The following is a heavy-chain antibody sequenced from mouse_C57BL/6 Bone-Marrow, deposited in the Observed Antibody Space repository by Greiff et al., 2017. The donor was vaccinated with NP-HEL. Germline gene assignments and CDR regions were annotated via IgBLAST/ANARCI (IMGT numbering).Heavy chain of an antibody. V-gene: IGHV2-6*03. J-gene: IGHJ4*01. CDR1: GFSLTSYG. CDR3: ARGITTVNYAMDY. CDR2: IWSDGST. Sequence: QVQLKESGPGLVAPSQSLSITCTVSGFSLTSYGVHWVRQPPGKGLEWLVVIWSDGSTTYNSALKSRLSTSKDNSKSQVFLKMNSLQTDDTAMYYCARGITTVNYAMDYWGQGTSVTVSS. D-gene: IGHD1-1*01.